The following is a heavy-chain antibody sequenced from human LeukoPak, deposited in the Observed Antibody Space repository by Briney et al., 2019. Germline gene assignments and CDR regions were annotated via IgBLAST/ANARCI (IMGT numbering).Heavy chain of an antibody. CDR1: GFTFSSYA. V-gene: IGHV3-23*01. CDR3: TSCYDYYYYYMDV. Sequence: GGSLRLSCAPSGFTFSSYAVSWVRQAPGKGLEWVSAISGSGGSTYYADSVKGRFTISRDNSKNTLYLQMNSLRAEDTAVYYCTSCYDYYYYYMDVWGKGTTVTVSS. D-gene: IGHD2-2*01. CDR2: ISGSGGST. J-gene: IGHJ6*03.